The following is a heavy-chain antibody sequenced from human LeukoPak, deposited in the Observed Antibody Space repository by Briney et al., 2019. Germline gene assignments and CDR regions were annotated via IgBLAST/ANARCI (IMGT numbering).Heavy chain of an antibody. D-gene: IGHD3-10*01. CDR1: GASITSYY. CDR3: ARDLGSGSYRRMDV. CDR2: MPYSGST. V-gene: IGHV4-59*01. J-gene: IGHJ6*02. Sequence: SETLSLTCTVSGASITSYYWSWLRQPPGKGLEWIGNMPYSGSTNYNPSLKSRVTISLDTSRNQFSLKLSSVTAADTAVYYCARDLGSGSYRRMDVWGQGTTVTVSS.